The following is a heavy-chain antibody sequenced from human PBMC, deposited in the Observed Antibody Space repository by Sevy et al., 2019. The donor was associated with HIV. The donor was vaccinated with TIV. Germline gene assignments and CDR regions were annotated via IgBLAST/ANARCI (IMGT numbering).Heavy chain of an antibody. CDR3: ARAIGIYDFWSGYYRTNYYYYGMDV. D-gene: IGHD3-3*01. CDR1: GFTFSSYW. CDR2: IKQDGSEK. J-gene: IGHJ6*02. Sequence: GGSLRLSCAASGFTFSSYWMSWVRQAPGKGLEWVANIKQDGSEKYYVDSVKGRFTISRDKAKNSLYLQMNSLRAEDTAGYYCARAIGIYDFWSGYYRTNYYYYGMDVWGQGTTVTVSS. V-gene: IGHV3-7*03.